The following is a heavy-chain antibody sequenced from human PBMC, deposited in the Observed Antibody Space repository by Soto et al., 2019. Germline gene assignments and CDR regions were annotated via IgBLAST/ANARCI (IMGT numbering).Heavy chain of an antibody. CDR1: GFTFDDYA. D-gene: IGHD3-3*01. V-gene: IGHV3-9*01. CDR2: ISWNSGSI. J-gene: IGHJ6*03. CDR3: ARDLFQEWLPLHYYYMDV. Sequence: GGSLRLSCAASGFTFDDYAMHWVRQAPGKGLEWVSGISWNSGSIGYADSVKGRFTISRDNAKNSLYLQMNSLRAEDTAVYYCARDLFQEWLPLHYYYMDVWGKGTTVTVSS.